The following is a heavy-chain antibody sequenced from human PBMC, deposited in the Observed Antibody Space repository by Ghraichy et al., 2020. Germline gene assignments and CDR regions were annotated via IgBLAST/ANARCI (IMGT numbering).Heavy chain of an antibody. CDR1: GYTFTSYG. V-gene: IGHV1-18*01. Sequence: ASVKVSCKASGYTFTSYGISWVRQAPGQGLEWMGWISAYNGNTNYAQKLQGRGTMTTDTSTSTAYMELRSLRSDDTAVYYCASTGPDFWSGYYTPANWFDPWGQGTLVTVSS. J-gene: IGHJ5*02. CDR3: ASTGPDFWSGYYTPANWFDP. D-gene: IGHD3-3*01. CDR2: ISAYNGNT.